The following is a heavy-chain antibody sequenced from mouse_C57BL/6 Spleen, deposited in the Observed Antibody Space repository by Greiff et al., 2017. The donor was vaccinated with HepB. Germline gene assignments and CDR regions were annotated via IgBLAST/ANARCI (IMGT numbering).Heavy chain of an antibody. Sequence: QVQLKQSGAELVRPGSSVKLSCKASGYTFTSYWMHWVKQRPIQGLEWIGNIDPSDSETHYNQKFKDKATLTVDKSSSTAYMQLSSLTSEDSAVYYGARRGTAAQAHYFDYWGQGTTLTVSS. D-gene: IGHD3-2*02. J-gene: IGHJ2*01. CDR3: ARRGTAAQAHYFDY. CDR1: GYTFTSYW. CDR2: IDPSDSET. V-gene: IGHV1-52*01.